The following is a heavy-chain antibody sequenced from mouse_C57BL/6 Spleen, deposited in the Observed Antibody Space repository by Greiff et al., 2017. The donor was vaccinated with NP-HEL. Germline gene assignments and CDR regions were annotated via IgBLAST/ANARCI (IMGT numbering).Heavy chain of an antibody. CDR1: GYTFTNYW. J-gene: IGHJ4*01. V-gene: IGHV1-63*01. D-gene: IGHD2-1*01. CDR3: ARTGNYRAMDY. CDR2: IYPGGGYT. Sequence: VQLQQSGAELVRPGTSVKMSCKASGYTFTNYWIGWAKQRPGHGLEWIGDIYPGGGYTNYNEKFKGKATLTADKSSSTAYMQFSSLTSEDSAIYYCARTGNYRAMDYWGQGTSVTVSS.